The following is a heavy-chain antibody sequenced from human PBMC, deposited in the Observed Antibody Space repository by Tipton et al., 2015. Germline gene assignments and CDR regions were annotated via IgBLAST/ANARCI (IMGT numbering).Heavy chain of an antibody. CDR2: IHHSGNT. CDR1: GDSISSIYW. V-gene: IGHV4-4*02. J-gene: IGHJ4*02. CDR3: ARTGGVHSSGWEVH. D-gene: IGHD6-19*01. Sequence: GSLRLSCAVSGDSISSIYWWSWVRQPPGKGLEWIGEIHHSGNTNYSPSLKSRVTISVDTPKNQFSLELNSVTAADTAVYYCARTGGVHSSGWEVHWGQGTLVSVSS.